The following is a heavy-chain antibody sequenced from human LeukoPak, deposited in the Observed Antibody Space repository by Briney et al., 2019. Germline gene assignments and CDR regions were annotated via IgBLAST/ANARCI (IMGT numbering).Heavy chain of an antibody. D-gene: IGHD1-26*01. CDR2: INSGGSAI. V-gene: IGHV3-48*03. Sequence: GGSLRLSCAASGFTFNSYEMNWVRQAPGKGLEWVSYINSGGSAIYYADSVKGRFTISRDNAKNTLYLQMNSLRADDTAVYYCARGGSYVHYWGQGTLVTVSS. CDR3: ARGGSYVHY. J-gene: IGHJ4*02. CDR1: GFTFNSYE.